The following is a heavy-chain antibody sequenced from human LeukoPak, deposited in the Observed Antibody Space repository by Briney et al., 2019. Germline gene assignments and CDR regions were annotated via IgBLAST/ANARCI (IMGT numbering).Heavy chain of an antibody. J-gene: IGHJ4*02. CDR3: ARCGYRYESPNYFDY. CDR1: GYSISSGYY. Sequence: SETLSLTCTVSGYSISSGYYWGWIRQPPGKGLEWIGTFYHSGSTYYNSSLKSRVTISVDTSKNQFSLKLNSVTAADTGVYYCARCGYRYESPNYFDYWGQGTLVTVSS. V-gene: IGHV4-38-2*02. D-gene: IGHD5-18*01. CDR2: FYHSGST.